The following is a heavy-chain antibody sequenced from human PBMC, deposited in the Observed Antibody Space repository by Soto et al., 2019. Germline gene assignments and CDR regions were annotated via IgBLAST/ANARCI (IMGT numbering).Heavy chain of an antibody. J-gene: IGHJ6*02. CDR3: ARDRIVLVPAAIPNYYYYGMDV. Sequence: QVQLVESGGGVVQPGRSLRLSCAASGFTFSSYAMHWVRQAPGKGLEWVAVISYDGSNKYYADSVKGRFTISRDNSKNTLYLQMISLRAEDTAVYYCARDRIVLVPAAIPNYYYYGMDVWGQGTTVTVSS. CDR1: GFTFSSYA. V-gene: IGHV3-30-3*01. CDR2: ISYDGSNK. D-gene: IGHD2-2*01.